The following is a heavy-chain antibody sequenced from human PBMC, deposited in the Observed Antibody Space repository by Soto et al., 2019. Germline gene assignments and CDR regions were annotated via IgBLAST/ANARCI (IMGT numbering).Heavy chain of an antibody. J-gene: IGHJ4*02. CDR1: GGSFSSNP. V-gene: IGHV1-69*01. CDR3: ARGGRGYSSAPRYYFDY. CDR2: IIPIFATV. Sequence: QVQLVQSGSEVKKPGSSVKVSCKASGGSFSSNPISWVRQAPGQGLEWMAGIIPIFATVHYAQKFQGRVTITADESTITAYMELTSLRSEDTAVYFCARGGRGYSSAPRYYFDYWGQGTLVTVS. D-gene: IGHD5-18*01.